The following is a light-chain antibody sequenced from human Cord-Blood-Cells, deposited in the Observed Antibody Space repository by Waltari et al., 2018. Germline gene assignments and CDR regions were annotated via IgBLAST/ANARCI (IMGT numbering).Light chain of an antibody. CDR2: EGS. V-gene: IGLV2-23*01. J-gene: IGLJ2*01. CDR1: SSDAGSYNL. Sequence: QSALTQPASVSGTPGQSITNSCTGTSSDAGSYNLVSWYQQHPGKAPNLMIYEGSKRPSGVSNRFSGSKSGNTASMTISGLQAEDEADYYCCSYAGSSTFVVFGGGTKLTVL. CDR3: CSYAGSSTFVV.